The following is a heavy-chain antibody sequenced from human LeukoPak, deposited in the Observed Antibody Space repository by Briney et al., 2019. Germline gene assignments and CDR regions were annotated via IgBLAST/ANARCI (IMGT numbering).Heavy chain of an antibody. Sequence: GASVKVSCKASGYTFTGYYMHWVRQAPGQGLEWMGWINPNSGGTNYAQKFQGRVTMTRDTSISTAYMELSRLRSDDTAVYHCARAGAVVDNWFDPWGQGTLVTVSS. V-gene: IGHV1-2*02. J-gene: IGHJ5*02. D-gene: IGHD2-15*01. CDR2: INPNSGGT. CDR3: ARAGAVVDNWFDP. CDR1: GYTFTGYY.